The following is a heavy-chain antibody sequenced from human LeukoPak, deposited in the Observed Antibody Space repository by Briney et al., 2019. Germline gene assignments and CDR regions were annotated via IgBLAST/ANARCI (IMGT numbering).Heavy chain of an antibody. CDR2: IKQDGSEK. CDR3: AKDRPLFLYSSGWYPLDY. CDR1: GFTFRDYW. D-gene: IGHD6-19*01. V-gene: IGHV3-7*01. J-gene: IGHJ4*02. Sequence: PGGSLRLSCAASGFTFRDYWMSWVRQAPGKGLEWVANIKQDGSEKFYVDSVKGRFTISRDNSKNTLYLQMNSLRAEDTAVYYCAKDRPLFLYSSGWYPLDYWGQGTLVTVSS.